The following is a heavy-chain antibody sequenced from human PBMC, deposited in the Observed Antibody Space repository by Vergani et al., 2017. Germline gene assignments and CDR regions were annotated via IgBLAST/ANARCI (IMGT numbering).Heavy chain of an antibody. V-gene: IGHV3-23*01. CDR1: GFTFSDYY. CDR2: ISGSGGST. CDR3: ARNRPPSEYYYYYYMDV. Sequence: EVQLLESGGGLVQPGGSLRLSCAASGFTFSDYYMSWIRQAPGKGLEWVSAISGSGGSTYYADSVKGRFTISRDNSKNTLYLQMNSLRAEDTAVYYCARNRPPSEYYYYYYMDVWGKGTTVTVSS. J-gene: IGHJ6*03. D-gene: IGHD2/OR15-2a*01.